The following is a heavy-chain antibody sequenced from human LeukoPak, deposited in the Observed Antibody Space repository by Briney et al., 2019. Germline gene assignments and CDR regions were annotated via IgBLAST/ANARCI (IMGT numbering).Heavy chain of an antibody. CDR2: ISGSDGST. J-gene: IGHJ5*02. D-gene: IGHD6-13*01. Sequence: PGGSLRLSCAASGFTFTNAWMSWVRQAPDKGLEWVSAISGSDGSTYYADSVKGRFTISRDNSKNTLYLQMNSLRAEDTAVYYCARDLKAADWFDPWGQGTLVTVSS. CDR1: GFTFTNAW. V-gene: IGHV3-23*01. CDR3: ARDLKAADWFDP.